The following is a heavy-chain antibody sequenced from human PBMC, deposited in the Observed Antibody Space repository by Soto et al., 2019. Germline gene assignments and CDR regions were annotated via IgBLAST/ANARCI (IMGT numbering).Heavy chain of an antibody. J-gene: IGHJ6*02. V-gene: IGHV3-23*01. D-gene: IGHD3-10*01. Sequence: GGSLRLSCAASGFTFRFYPMSWVRQAPGKGLEWVSTISGSGGSTFYADSVKGRFTISRDNSKNTAYLQMNTLRAEDTAIYYCSKSVDSGTYYIRYGMDVWGQGTTVTVSS. CDR1: GFTFRFYP. CDR3: SKSVDSGTYYIRYGMDV. CDR2: ISGSGGST.